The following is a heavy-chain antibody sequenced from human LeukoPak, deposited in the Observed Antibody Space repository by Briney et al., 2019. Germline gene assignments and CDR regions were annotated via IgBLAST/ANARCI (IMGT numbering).Heavy chain of an antibody. D-gene: IGHD3-10*01. CDR2: IYYSGST. V-gene: IGHV4-59*08. Sequence: PSETLSLTCTVSGGSISSYYWSWIRQPPGKGLEWIGYIYYSGSTNYNPSLKSRVTISVDTSKNRFSLKLSSVTAADTAVYYCARHVSYYYGSGSYYKMDQPRSDAFDIWGQGTMVTVSS. CDR3: ARHVSYYYGSGSYYKMDQPRSDAFDI. J-gene: IGHJ3*02. CDR1: GGSISSYY.